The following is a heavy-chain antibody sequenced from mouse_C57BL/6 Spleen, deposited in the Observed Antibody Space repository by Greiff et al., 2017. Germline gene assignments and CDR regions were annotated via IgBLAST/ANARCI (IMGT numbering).Heavy chain of an antibody. V-gene: IGHV3-6*01. D-gene: IGHD2-3*01. CDR1: GYSITSGYY. J-gene: IGHJ3*01. Sequence: DVKLQESGPGLVKPSQSLSLTCSVTGYSITSGYYWNWIRQFPGNKLEWMGYISYDGSNNYNPSLKNRISITRDTSKNQFFLKLNSVTTEDTATYYCAPIYDGYFAWFAYWGQGTLVTVSA. CDR2: ISYDGSN. CDR3: APIYDGYFAWFAY.